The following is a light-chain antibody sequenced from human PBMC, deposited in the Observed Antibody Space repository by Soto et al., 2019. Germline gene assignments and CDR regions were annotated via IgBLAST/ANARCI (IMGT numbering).Light chain of an antibody. J-gene: IGLJ1*01. Sequence: SYELTQPPSVSVAPGETARITCGGDNIGGRSVHWYQERPGQAPVLVIYYDNDRPSGIPERFSGSNSGNTATLTISRVEAGDEADYYCQVRDRNFFHPYVFGPGTKLTVL. CDR2: YDN. CDR3: QVRDRNFFHPYV. V-gene: IGLV3-21*04. CDR1: NIGGRS.